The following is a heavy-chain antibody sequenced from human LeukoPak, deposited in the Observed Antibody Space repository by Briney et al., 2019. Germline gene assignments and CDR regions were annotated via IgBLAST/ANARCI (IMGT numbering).Heavy chain of an antibody. CDR1: GFTFSTYW. Sequence: GGSLKLSCAASGFTFSTYWMHWVRQAPGKGLVWVSRIKSDGSTNYADSVKGRFTISRDNANNTLSLQMNSLRPEDTGVYYCARAPSEIGGYYPEYFRHWGQGTWSPSPQ. V-gene: IGHV3-74*01. CDR2: IKSDGST. J-gene: IGHJ1*01. CDR3: ARAPSEIGGYYPEYFRH. D-gene: IGHD3-22*01.